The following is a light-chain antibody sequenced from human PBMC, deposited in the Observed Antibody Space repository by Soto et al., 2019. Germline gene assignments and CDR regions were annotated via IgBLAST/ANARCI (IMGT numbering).Light chain of an antibody. V-gene: IGLV2-14*01. J-gene: IGLJ2*01. CDR1: SSDVGSYNY. CDR2: DVS. CDR3: SSYTSSSTLL. Sequence: QSALTHPASVSGSPRQSITISCSGTSSDVGSYNYVSWYQQHPDRAPKLMIYDVSNRPSGVSNRFSGSKSGNTASLTISGLQAEDEADYYCSSYTSSSTLLFGGGTKLTVL.